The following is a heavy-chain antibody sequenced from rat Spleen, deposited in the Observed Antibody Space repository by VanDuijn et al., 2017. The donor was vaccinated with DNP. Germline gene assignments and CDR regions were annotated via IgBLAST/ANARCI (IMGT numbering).Heavy chain of an antibody. J-gene: IGHJ3*01. D-gene: IGHD1-4*01. V-gene: IGHV5-20*01. CDR2: ISYDGVHA. CDR3: ATHTFTPGITTPFAY. CDR1: GFTFSDYY. Sequence: EVQLVESGGGLVQPGRSLKLSCAASGFTFSDYYMAWVRQAPTKGLEWVASISYDGVHAYYRGSVKGRFTISRDNAKNSLYLQMDSLRSEDTATYYCATHTFTPGITTPFAYWGQGTLVTVSS.